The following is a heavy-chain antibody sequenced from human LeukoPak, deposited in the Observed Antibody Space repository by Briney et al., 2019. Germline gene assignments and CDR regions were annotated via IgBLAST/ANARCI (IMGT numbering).Heavy chain of an antibody. CDR1: GGSISSSTYY. D-gene: IGHD2-15*01. CDR2: IDHSGSS. CDR3: AREVVGYAFDI. V-gene: IGHV4-39*07. Sequence: SETLSLTCTVSGGSISSSTYYWGWIRQPPGKGLEWIGSIDHSGSSYHNPSLKSRVTLSEDTSKNQFSLKVNSVTAADTAVYYCAREVVGYAFDIWGQGTMVTVSS. J-gene: IGHJ3*02.